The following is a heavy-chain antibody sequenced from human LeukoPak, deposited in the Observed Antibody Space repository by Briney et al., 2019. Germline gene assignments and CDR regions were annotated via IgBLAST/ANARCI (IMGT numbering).Heavy chain of an antibody. D-gene: IGHD5-18*01. V-gene: IGHV4-30-4*01. Sequence: SETLSLTCTVSGGSISSGDYYWSWIRQPPGKGLEWIGYIYYSGSTYYNPSLKSRVTISVDMSKNQFSLKLSSVTAADTAVYYCARALNRYGYSWYFDLWGRGTLVTVSS. CDR1: GGSISSGDYY. J-gene: IGHJ2*01. CDR3: ARALNRYGYSWYFDL. CDR2: IYYSGST.